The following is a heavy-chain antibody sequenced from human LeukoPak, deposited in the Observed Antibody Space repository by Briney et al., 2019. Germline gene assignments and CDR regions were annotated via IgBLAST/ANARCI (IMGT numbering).Heavy chain of an antibody. V-gene: IGHV3-33*01. J-gene: IGHJ6*01. CDR1: AFTFSNYA. CDR2: IWFDGSDK. D-gene: IGHD1-1*01. Sequence: PGRSLRLSFAAAAFTFSNYAIHWVRQAPGKWLEWVAVIWFDGSDKYYADSVKGRFTISRDNSKNTVSLQMNSLRAEDTAVYYCAGGTGMDVWGQGTPVTVSS. CDR3: AGGTGMDV.